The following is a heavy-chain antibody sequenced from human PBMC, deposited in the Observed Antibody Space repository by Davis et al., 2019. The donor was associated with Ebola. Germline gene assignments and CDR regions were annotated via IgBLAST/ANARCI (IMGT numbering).Heavy chain of an antibody. V-gene: IGHV3-7*01. Sequence: PGGSLRLSCAASGFTFSSYWMSWVRQAPGKGLEWVANIKQDGSEKYYVDSVKGRFTISRDNAKNSLYLQMNSLRAEDTAVYYCARDGKDYDILTGYLKNIFDYWGQGTLVTVSS. CDR3: ARDGKDYDILTGYLKNIFDY. D-gene: IGHD3-9*01. J-gene: IGHJ4*02. CDR1: GFTFSSYW. CDR2: IKQDGSEK.